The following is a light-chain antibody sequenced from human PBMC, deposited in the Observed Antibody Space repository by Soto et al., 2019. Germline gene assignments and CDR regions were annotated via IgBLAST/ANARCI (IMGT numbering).Light chain of an antibody. CDR2: GAS. J-gene: IGKJ4*01. V-gene: IGKV1-9*01. CDR1: QDIASF. CDR3: QQLNSYLPT. Sequence: DIQLTQSPSFLSASVGDRVTITCRASQDIASFLAWYQQKPGKAPNLLIFGASTLQSGVPPRFSGSRSGTEFTLTISSLQPEDSATYYCQQLNSYLPTFGGGTKVEIK.